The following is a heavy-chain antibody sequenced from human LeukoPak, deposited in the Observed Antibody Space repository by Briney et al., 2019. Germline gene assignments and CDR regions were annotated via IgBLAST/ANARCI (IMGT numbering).Heavy chain of an antibody. CDR1: GGSISSGDYY. CDR2: IYYSGST. D-gene: IGHD1-26*01. Sequence: SETLSLTCTVSGGSISSGDYYWSWIRQPPGKGLEWIGYIYYSGSTYYNPSLKGRVTISVDTSKNLFSLKLSSVTAADTAVYYCTGGSYSRYFDYWGQGTLVTVSS. J-gene: IGHJ4*02. CDR3: TGGSYSRYFDY. V-gene: IGHV4-30-4*08.